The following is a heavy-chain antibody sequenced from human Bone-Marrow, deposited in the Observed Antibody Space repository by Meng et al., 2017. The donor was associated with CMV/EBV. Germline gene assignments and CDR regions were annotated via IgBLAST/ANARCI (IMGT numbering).Heavy chain of an antibody. CDR3: ARDYHIVVATNWFDP. V-gene: IGHV3-30*02. CDR1: GFTFTNHY. J-gene: IGHJ5*02. D-gene: IGHD3-22*01. Sequence: GESLKISCVASGFTFTNHYMHWVRQAPGKGLEWVAFIRYDGSNKYYADSVKGRFTISRDNSKNTLYLQMNSLRAEDTAVYYCARDYHIVVATNWFDPWGQGTLVTVSS. CDR2: IRYDGSNK.